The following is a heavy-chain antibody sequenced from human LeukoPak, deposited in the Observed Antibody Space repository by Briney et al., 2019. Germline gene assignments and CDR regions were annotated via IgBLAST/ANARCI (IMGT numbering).Heavy chain of an antibody. D-gene: IGHD3-10*01. CDR1: GGSISSSSYY. V-gene: IGHV4-39*01. J-gene: IGHJ4*02. CDR3: GKGISSPLDY. Sequence: SETLSLTCTVSGGSISSSSYYWGWIRQPPGKGLEWIGSIYYSGSTYYNPSLKSRVTISVDASKNQFSLKLSSVTAADTAVYYCGKGISSPLDYWGQGTLVTVSS. CDR2: IYYSGST.